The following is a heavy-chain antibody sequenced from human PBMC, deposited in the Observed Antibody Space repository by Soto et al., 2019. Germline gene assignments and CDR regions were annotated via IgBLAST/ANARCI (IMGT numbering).Heavy chain of an antibody. CDR1: GGTFSSYT. V-gene: IGHV1-69*02. J-gene: IGHJ4*02. Sequence: QVQLVQSGAAVKKPGSSVKVSCKASGGTFSSYTISWVRQAPGQGLEWMGRIIPILGIANYAQKFQGRVTITADKSTSTAYMELSSLRSEDTAVYYCARDDVLAYCGGDCYSWGQGPLVTVSS. D-gene: IGHD2-21*02. CDR3: ARDDVLAYCGGDCYS. CDR2: IIPILGIA.